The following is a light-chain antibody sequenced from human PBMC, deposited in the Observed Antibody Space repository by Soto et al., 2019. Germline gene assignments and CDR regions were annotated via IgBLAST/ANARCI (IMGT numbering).Light chain of an antibody. CDR3: QQYGSSPRT. CDR1: QSVSSSY. V-gene: IGKV3-20*01. CDR2: GAS. J-gene: IGKJ1*01. Sequence: EIVLTQSPGTLSLSPGERATLSCRASQSVSSSYLAWYQQKPGQAPRLLIYGASIRATGIPDRFSGSGSGTDFTLTISILEPEDFAVYYCQQYGSSPRTFGQGTKVEIK.